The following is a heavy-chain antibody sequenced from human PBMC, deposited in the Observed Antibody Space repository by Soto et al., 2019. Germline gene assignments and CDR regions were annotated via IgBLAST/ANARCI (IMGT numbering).Heavy chain of an antibody. CDR3: ASTTSVSYSSSWKLTTNYYYYGMDV. D-gene: IGHD6-13*01. V-gene: IGHV4-31*03. CDR1: GGSISSGGYY. CDR2: IYYSGST. J-gene: IGHJ6*02. Sequence: PSETLSLTCTVSGGSISSGGYYWSWIRQHPGKGLEWIGYIYYSGSTYYNPSLKSRVTISVDKSKNQFSLKLSSVTAADTAVYYCASTTSVSYSSSWKLTTNYYYYGMDVWGQGTTVTVSS.